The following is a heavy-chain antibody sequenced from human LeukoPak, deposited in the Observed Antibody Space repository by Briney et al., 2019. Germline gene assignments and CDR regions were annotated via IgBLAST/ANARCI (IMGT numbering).Heavy chain of an antibody. V-gene: IGHV3-9*01. CDR2: ISWNSGSI. Sequence: PGRSLRLSCAGSGFIFNNYAMHWARQPPGKGLEGASGISWNSGSIDYADSVKGRFTISRDNAKNSLYLQMNSLRVEDTAFYYCAKDNRRHYTSGPNPDSLHWGQGALVTVSS. J-gene: IGHJ4*02. D-gene: IGHD6-19*01. CDR1: GFIFNNYA. CDR3: AKDNRRHYTSGPNPDSLH.